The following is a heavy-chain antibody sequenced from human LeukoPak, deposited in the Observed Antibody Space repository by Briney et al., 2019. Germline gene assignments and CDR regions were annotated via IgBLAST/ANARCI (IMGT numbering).Heavy chain of an antibody. CDR2: ISGSGGST. J-gene: IGHJ4*02. V-gene: IGHV3-23*01. CDR1: GFTVSSNY. Sequence: PGGSLRLSCAASGFTVSSNYMSWVRQAPGKGLEWVSAISGSGGSTYYADSVKGRFTISRDNSKNTLYLQMNSLRAEDTAVYYCAKDPGVQDMDYWGQGTLVTVSS. CDR3: AKDPGVQDMDY. D-gene: IGHD1-14*01.